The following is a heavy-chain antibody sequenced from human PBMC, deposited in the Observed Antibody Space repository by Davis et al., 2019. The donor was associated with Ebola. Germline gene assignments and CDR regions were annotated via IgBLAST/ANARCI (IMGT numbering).Heavy chain of an antibody. CDR2: INPSGGST. CDR3: ARGRGRDGYNYRWYFDL. Sequence: ASVKVSCKASGYTFTSYYMHWVRQAPGQGLEWMGIINPSGGSTSYAQKFQGRVTMTRDTSTSTVYMELSSLRSEDTAVYYCARGRGRDGYNYRWYFDLWGRGTLVTVSS. V-gene: IGHV1-46*01. CDR1: GYTFTSYY. J-gene: IGHJ2*01. D-gene: IGHD5-24*01.